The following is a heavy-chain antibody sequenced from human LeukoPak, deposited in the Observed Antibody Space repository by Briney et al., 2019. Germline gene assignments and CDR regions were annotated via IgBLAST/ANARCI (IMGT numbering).Heavy chain of an antibody. CDR1: GYTFTGYY. CDR2: INTNSGGT. D-gene: IGHD6-6*01. V-gene: IGHV1-2*02. CDR3: ASEAARLGSPVD. Sequence: ASVKLSCKASGYTFTGYYMHWVRQAPGPGLEWMGWINTNSGGTNYAQKFQGRVTMTRDTSISTAYMELSRLRSDDTAVYYCASEAARLGSPVDWGQGTLVTVSS. J-gene: IGHJ4*02.